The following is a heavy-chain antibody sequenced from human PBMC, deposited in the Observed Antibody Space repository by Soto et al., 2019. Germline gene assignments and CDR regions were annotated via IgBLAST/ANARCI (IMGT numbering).Heavy chain of an antibody. Sequence: QVQLVESGGGVVQPGRSLRLSCAVSGFTFSNYGMHWVRQAPGKGPEWVAVISYDGSKKYYVDSVKGRFTISRDNSKNTLYLQMNSLRAEDTAVYYCAKDQGVTTVVNAKRRSGGMDVWGQGTTVTVSS. V-gene: IGHV3-30*18. J-gene: IGHJ6*02. D-gene: IGHD4-17*01. CDR1: GFTFSNYG. CDR3: AKDQGVTTVVNAKRRSGGMDV. CDR2: ISYDGSKK.